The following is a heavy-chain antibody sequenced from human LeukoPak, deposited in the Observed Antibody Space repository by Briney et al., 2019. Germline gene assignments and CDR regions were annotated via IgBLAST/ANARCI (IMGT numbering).Heavy chain of an antibody. CDR1: GYTFNTYG. J-gene: IGHJ4*02. V-gene: IGHV1-18*01. Sequence: ASVKVSCKASGYTFNTYGISWVRQAPGQGLERMGWISTYNGDINYVQNLQGRVTMTTDTSTSTAYMELMSLRSDDTAVYYCLRDAQRPRLTPDYWGQGTLVTVSP. CDR2: ISTYNGDI. CDR3: LRDAQRPRLTPDY. D-gene: IGHD6-25*01.